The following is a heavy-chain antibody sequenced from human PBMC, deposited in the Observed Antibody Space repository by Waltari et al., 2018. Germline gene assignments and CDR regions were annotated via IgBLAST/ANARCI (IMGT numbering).Heavy chain of an antibody. V-gene: IGHV4-39*02. CDR3: ATESDSSASGFDY. CDR1: GGPIRSSSYY. CDR2: TYYSRNA. J-gene: IGHJ4*01. Sequence: QLQLQESGPGLVKPSETLSLTCTVSGGPIRSSSYYWGWIRQPPGKGLEWIGSTYYSRNAYHHPSLRIRVTISVDTSQNRFSLKLSSVTAADTAVYYCATESDSSASGFDYWGQGTLVTVSS. D-gene: IGHD6-19*01.